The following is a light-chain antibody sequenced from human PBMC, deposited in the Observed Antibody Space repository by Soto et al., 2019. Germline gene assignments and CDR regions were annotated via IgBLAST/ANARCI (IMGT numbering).Light chain of an antibody. CDR2: SNN. V-gene: IGLV1-44*01. CDR3: AAWDDSLNGVV. J-gene: IGLJ2*01. CDR1: ASNVGSTY. Sequence: QLVLTQPPSASGTPGQRVSISCSGSASNVGSTYVFWYQQLPGAAPALLIYSNNQRPSGVPDRISGTKSGTSASLAIRGLQSDDEADYYCAAWDDSLNGVVFGGGTQLTVL.